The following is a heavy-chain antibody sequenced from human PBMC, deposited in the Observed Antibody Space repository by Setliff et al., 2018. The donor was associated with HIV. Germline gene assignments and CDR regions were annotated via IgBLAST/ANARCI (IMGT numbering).Heavy chain of an antibody. CDR3: ATLYYYGSGSYYPEYYYMDV. V-gene: IGHV4-59*11. Sequence: SETLSLTCTVSGGSISSHYWSWIRQPPGKGLEWIGHIYTSGSTNYNPSLKSRVTMSVGTSKNQFSLKLSSVTAADTAVYYCATLYYYGSGSYYPEYYYMDVWGKGTTVTVSS. CDR1: GGSISSHY. D-gene: IGHD3-10*01. CDR2: IYTSGST. J-gene: IGHJ6*03.